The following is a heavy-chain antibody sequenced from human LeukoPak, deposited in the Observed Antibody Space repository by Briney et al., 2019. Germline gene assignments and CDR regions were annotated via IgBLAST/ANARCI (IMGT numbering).Heavy chain of an antibody. V-gene: IGHV4-4*07. D-gene: IGHD3-22*01. J-gene: IGHJ4*02. Sequence: SETLSLTCTVSGGSISSYYWSWIRQPAGKGLEWIGRIYTSGSTNYNPSLKSRVTMSVDTSKSQFSLKLSSVTAADTAVYYCARDRDYYDSSGYYYYFDYWGQGTLVTVSS. CDR2: IYTSGST. CDR3: ARDRDYYDSSGYYYYFDY. CDR1: GGSISSYY.